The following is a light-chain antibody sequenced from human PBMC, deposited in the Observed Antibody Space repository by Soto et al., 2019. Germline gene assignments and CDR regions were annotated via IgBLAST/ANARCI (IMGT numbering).Light chain of an antibody. CDR2: EVS. V-gene: IGLV2-23*02. CDR1: SSDVGSYNL. CDR3: CSYAGSSRGV. Sequence: QSALTQPASVSGSPGQSITISCPGTSSDVGSYNLVSWYPQHPGKAPKLMIYEVSKRPSGVSNRFSGSKSGNTASLTSSGLQAEDEADYYFCSYAGSSRGVFGGGTKLTV. J-gene: IGLJ2*01.